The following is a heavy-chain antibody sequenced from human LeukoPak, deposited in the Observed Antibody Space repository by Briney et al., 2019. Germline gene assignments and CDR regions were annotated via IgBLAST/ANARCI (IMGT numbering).Heavy chain of an antibody. CDR3: ARDTIAFVGGQYYYYMDV. CDR2: MYPSGTT. Sequence: SETLSLTCSISGDSISNYYWSWIRQPAGKGLEWIGRMYPSGTTTYSPSLKSRLTMSVDTSKNQFFLKLSSVTAADTAVYYCARDTIAFVGGQYYYYMDVWGRGTTVTISS. D-gene: IGHD3-10*01. CDR1: GDSISNYY. J-gene: IGHJ6*03. V-gene: IGHV4-4*07.